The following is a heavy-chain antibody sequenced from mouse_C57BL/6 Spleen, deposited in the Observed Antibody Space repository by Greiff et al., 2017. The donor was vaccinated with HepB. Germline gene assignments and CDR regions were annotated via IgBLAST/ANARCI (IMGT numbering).Heavy chain of an antibody. CDR2: IDPNSGGT. CDR1: GYTFTSYW. V-gene: IGHV1-72*01. J-gene: IGHJ4*01. D-gene: IGHD3-2*02. Sequence: QVHVKQPGAELVKPGASVKLSCKASGYTFTSYWMHWVKQRPGRGLEWIGRIDPNSGGTKYNEKFKSKATLTVDKPSSTAYMQLSSLTSEDSAVYYCARGGTAQATNYYAMDYWGQGTSVTVSS. CDR3: ARGGTAQATNYYAMDY.